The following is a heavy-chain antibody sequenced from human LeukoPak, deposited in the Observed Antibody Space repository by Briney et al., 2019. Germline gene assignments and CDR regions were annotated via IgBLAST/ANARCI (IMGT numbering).Heavy chain of an antibody. CDR3: AKDKDNWNYGPY. D-gene: IGHD1-7*01. J-gene: IGHJ4*01. CDR2: ISGSGGST. V-gene: IGHV3-23*01. Sequence: GGSLRLSCVVSGFTFSSYAMSWVRQAPGKGLEWVSAISGSGGSTYYADSVKGRFTISRDNSKNTLYLQMNSLRAEDTAVYYCAKDKDNWNYGPYWGHGTLVTVSS. CDR1: GFTFSSYA.